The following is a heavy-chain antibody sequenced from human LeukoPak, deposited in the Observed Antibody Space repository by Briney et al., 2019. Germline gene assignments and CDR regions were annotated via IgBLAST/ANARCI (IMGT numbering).Heavy chain of an antibody. CDR1: GYTFTGYY. D-gene: IGHD1-26*01. J-gene: IGHJ4*02. CDR3: ARFRYSGSYSFDY. V-gene: IGHV1-18*04. Sequence: ASVKVSCKASGYTFTGYYMHWVRQAPGQGLEWMGWISAYNGNTNYAQKLQGRVTMTTDTSTSTAYMELRSLRSDDTAVYYCARFRYSGSYSFDYWGQGTLVTVSS. CDR2: ISAYNGNT.